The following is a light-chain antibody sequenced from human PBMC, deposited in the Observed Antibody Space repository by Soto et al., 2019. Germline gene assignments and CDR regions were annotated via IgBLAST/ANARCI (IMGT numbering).Light chain of an antibody. CDR2: GAS. V-gene: IGKV3-15*01. CDR3: QQYNNWPPWT. Sequence: EIVMTQSPATLSASPGERATLSCRASQSVSSNLAWYHQKPGQAPRLLIYGASTRATGIPARFSGSGSGTEFTLTISSLQSEDFAVYYCQQYNNWPPWTFGQGTKVDIK. CDR1: QSVSSN. J-gene: IGKJ1*01.